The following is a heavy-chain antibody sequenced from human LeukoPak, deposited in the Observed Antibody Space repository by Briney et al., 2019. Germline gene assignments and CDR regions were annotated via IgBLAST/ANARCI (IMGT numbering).Heavy chain of an antibody. Sequence: SETLSLTCTVSGGSISSGSYYWSWIRQPAGKGLEWIGRIYTSGSTNYNPSLKSRVTISVDTSKNQFSLKLSSVTAADTAVYYCATTPLVGGGFDWGQGTLVTVSS. V-gene: IGHV4-61*02. CDR3: ATTPLVGGGFD. CDR2: IYTSGST. CDR1: GGSISSGSYY. D-gene: IGHD1-26*01. J-gene: IGHJ4*02.